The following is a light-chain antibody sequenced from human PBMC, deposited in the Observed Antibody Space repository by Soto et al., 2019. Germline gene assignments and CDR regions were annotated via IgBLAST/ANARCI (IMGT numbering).Light chain of an antibody. CDR1: QIVSG. Sequence: EIVLTQPPGTLYLSPGERATLSCRASQIVSGLAWYRQKPGQAPKLLIVGASTMATGIPDRFSGSESGTDFTHAITRLVREEVGVFYCQQYGSALRVGGGTKVEIK. V-gene: IGKV3-20*01. J-gene: IGKJ4*02. CDR2: GAS. CDR3: QQYGSALR.